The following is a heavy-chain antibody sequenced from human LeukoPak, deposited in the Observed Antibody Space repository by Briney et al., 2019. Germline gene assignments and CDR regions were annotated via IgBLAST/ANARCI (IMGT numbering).Heavy chain of an antibody. V-gene: IGHV4-59*01. CDR3: ARDRRDGYNPGDYNFDY. D-gene: IGHD5-24*01. J-gene: IGHJ4*02. CDR2: IYYTGTT. Sequence: SETLSLTCTVPGGSISFYYWSWIRQPPGKGLEWIGYIYYTGTTNYNPSLKSRATISVDTSRNQFSLRLSSLTAADTAVYFCARDRRDGYNPGDYNFDYWGQGALVTVSS. CDR1: GGSISFYY.